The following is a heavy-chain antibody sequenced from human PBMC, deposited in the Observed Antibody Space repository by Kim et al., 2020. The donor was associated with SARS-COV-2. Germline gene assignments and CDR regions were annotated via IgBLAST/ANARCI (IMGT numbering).Heavy chain of an antibody. V-gene: IGHV5-51*01. Sequence: GESLKISCKGSGYSFTSYWIGWVRQMPGKGLEWMGIIYPGDSDTRYSPSFQGQVTISADKSISTAYLQWSSLKASDTAMYYCARLEGLVGELSSFDYWGQGTLVTVSS. D-gene: IGHD3-16*02. J-gene: IGHJ4*02. CDR2: IYPGDSDT. CDR3: ARLEGLVGELSSFDY. CDR1: GYSFTSYW.